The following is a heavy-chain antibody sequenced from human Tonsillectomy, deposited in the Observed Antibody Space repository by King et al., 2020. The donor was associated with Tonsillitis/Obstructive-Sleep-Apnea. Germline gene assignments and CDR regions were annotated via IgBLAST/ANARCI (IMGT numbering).Heavy chain of an antibody. V-gene: IGHV4-30-2*01. Sequence: QLQESGSGLVKPSQTLSLTCAVSGGSISSGGYSWSWIRQPPGKGLEWIGYIYHSGTTYYNPSLKSRVTISVDRSKNQFSLKLSSVTAADTAVYYCASYSDYEMGTFDIWGQGTVVTVSS. CDR1: GGSISSGGYS. J-gene: IGHJ3*02. D-gene: IGHD4-11*01. CDR3: ASYSDYEMGTFDI. CDR2: IYHSGTT.